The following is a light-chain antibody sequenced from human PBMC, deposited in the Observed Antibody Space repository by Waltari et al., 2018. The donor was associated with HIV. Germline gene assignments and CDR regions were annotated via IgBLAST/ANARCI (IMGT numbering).Light chain of an antibody. V-gene: IGLV2-14*01. CDR1: RDDLGLYNF. CDR3: SSFATSDTLL. Sequence: QSALTQPASVSGSPGQSITISCTGTRDDLGLYNFVSWYQKHPDKAPQLIIYGNTNRPSGVSYRFSGSKSDNTASLTISGLQAEDEADYYCSSFATSDTLLFGGGTKLTVL. J-gene: IGLJ2*01. CDR2: GNT.